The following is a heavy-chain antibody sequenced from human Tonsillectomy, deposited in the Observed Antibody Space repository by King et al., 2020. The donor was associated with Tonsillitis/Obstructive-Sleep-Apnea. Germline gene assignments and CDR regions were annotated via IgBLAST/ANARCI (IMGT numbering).Heavy chain of an antibody. CDR2: VYFSGST. CDR3: ARDMVLEAGGDAFDI. Sequence: VQLQESGPGLVKPSETLSLTCTVSGGSIGSYYWSWIRQPPGKGLEWIGYVYFSGSTNHNPSLKSRVTISVDTSKNQFSLKLSSVTAADTAVYYCARDMVLEAGGDAFDIWGQGTMVTVSS. J-gene: IGHJ3*02. D-gene: IGHD3-10*01. CDR1: GGSIGSYY. V-gene: IGHV4-59*01.